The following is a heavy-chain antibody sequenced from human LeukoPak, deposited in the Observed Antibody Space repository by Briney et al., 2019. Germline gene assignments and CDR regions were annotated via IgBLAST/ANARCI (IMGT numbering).Heavy chain of an antibody. D-gene: IGHD2-2*01. J-gene: IGHJ4*02. Sequence: ASVKVSCKASGYTFTSYGISWVRQAPGQGLERMGWISAYNGNTNYAQKLQGRVTMTTDTSTSTAYMELRSLRSDDTAVYYCARGYCSSTSCSYYFDYWGQGTLVTVSS. CDR2: ISAYNGNT. CDR3: ARGYCSSTSCSYYFDY. CDR1: GYTFTSYG. V-gene: IGHV1-18*01.